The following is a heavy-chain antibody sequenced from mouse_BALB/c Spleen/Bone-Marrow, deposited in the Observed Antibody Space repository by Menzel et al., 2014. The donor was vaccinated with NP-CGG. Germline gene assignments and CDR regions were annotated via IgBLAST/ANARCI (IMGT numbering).Heavy chain of an antibody. CDR1: GFDFSTYW. D-gene: IGHD1-2*01. Sequence: EVKLLESGGGLVRPGGSLKLSCAASGFDFSTYWMSWVRQAPGKGLGWIGEINPDSSTINYSPSLKDKFIISRDNAKNTLYLQMSKVRFEDTALYYCARLHYYGYEAYWGQGTLVTVSA. CDR2: INPDSSTI. J-gene: IGHJ3*01. V-gene: IGHV4-1*02. CDR3: ARLHYYGYEAY.